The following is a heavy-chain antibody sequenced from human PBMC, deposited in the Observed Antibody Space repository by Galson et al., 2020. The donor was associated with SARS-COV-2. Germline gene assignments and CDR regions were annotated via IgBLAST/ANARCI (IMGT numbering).Heavy chain of an antibody. Sequence: SVKVSCKASGGTFSSYAISWVRQAPGQGLEWMGGIIPIFGTANYAQKFQGRVTITTDESTSTAYMELSSLRSEDTAVYYCARGRAGDFWSGYNYYFDYWGQGTLVTVSS. V-gene: IGHV1-69*05. CDR2: IIPIFGTA. CDR3: ARGRAGDFWSGYNYYFDY. D-gene: IGHD3-3*01. J-gene: IGHJ4*02. CDR1: GGTFSSYA.